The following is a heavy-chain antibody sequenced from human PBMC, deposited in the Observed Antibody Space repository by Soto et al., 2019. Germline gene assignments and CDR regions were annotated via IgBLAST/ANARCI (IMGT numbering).Heavy chain of an antibody. V-gene: IGHV3-48*03. CDR1: GFTFSSYE. CDR3: ARSPLPLYYYDSSGTGFDY. CDR2: ISSSGSTI. Sequence: EVQLVESGGGLVQPGGSLRLSCAASGFTFSSYEMNWVRQAPGKGLEWVSYISSSGSTIYYADSVKGRFTISRDNAKNSLYLQVNSLRAEDTAVYYCARSPLPLYYYDSSGTGFDYWGQGTLVTVSS. J-gene: IGHJ4*02. D-gene: IGHD3-22*01.